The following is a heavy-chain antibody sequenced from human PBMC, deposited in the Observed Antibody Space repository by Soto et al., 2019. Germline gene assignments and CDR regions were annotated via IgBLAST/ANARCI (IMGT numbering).Heavy chain of an antibody. CDR1: GGSFSGYY. CDR3: ARGTKLRFLEWLPAPPLYMDV. V-gene: IGHV4-34*01. J-gene: IGHJ6*03. CDR2: INHSGST. Sequence: PSETLSLTCAVYGGSFSGYYWSWIRQPPGKGLEWIGEINHSGSTNYNPSPKSRVTISVDTSKNQFSLKLSSVTAADTAVYYCARGTKLRFLEWLPAPPLYMDVWGKGTTVTVSS. D-gene: IGHD3-3*01.